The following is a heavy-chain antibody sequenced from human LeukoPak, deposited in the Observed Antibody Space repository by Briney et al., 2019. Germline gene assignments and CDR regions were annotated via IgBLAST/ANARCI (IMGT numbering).Heavy chain of an antibody. Sequence: GGSLRLSCAASGFTFSSYWMHWVRQAPGKGLVWVSHINKDGSSTSYADSVKGRFTISRDNAENSLYLQMNSLRDEDTAVYYCARARGTGWYFDLWGRGTLVTVSS. J-gene: IGHJ2*01. CDR1: GFTFSSYW. CDR2: INKDGSST. CDR3: ARARGTGWYFDL. V-gene: IGHV3-74*01. D-gene: IGHD2-15*01.